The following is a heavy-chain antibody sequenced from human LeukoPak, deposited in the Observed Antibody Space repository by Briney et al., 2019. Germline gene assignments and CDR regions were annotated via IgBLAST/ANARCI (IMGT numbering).Heavy chain of an antibody. CDR1: GFTFSSYG. Sequence: GGSLRLSCAASGFTFSSYGMHWVCQAPGKGLEWVAVISYDGSNKYYADSVKGRFTISRDNSKNTLYLQMNSLRAEDTAVYYCAKNGPFIYDILTGYPSYWGQGTLVTVSS. CDR2: ISYDGSNK. V-gene: IGHV3-30*18. D-gene: IGHD3-9*01. CDR3: AKNGPFIYDILTGYPSY. J-gene: IGHJ4*02.